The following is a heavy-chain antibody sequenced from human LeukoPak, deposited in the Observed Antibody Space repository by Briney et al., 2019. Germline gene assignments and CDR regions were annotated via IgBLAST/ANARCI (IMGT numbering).Heavy chain of an antibody. Sequence: SETLSLTCTVSGGSISSYYWIWIRQPPGKGLEWIGYIYYSGSTNYNPSLKSRVTILLDTSKNQFSLKLSSVTAADTAVYYCARYGSGSSIDYWGQGTMVTVSS. D-gene: IGHD3-10*01. J-gene: IGHJ4*02. CDR2: IYYSGST. V-gene: IGHV4-59*01. CDR1: GGSISSYY. CDR3: ARYGSGSSIDY.